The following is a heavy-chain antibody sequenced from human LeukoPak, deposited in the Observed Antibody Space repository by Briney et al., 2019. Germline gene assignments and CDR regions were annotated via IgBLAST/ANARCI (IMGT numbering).Heavy chain of an antibody. Sequence: GESLKISCKGSGYSFTSYWIGWVRQMPGKGLEWMGIIYPGDSDTRYSPSFQGRVTISADKSISTAYLQWSSLKASDTAIYYCARLPGIAVAGRSYYFDYWGQGTLVTVSS. V-gene: IGHV5-51*01. J-gene: IGHJ4*02. CDR3: ARLPGIAVAGRSYYFDY. CDR2: IYPGDSDT. CDR1: GYSFTSYW. D-gene: IGHD6-19*01.